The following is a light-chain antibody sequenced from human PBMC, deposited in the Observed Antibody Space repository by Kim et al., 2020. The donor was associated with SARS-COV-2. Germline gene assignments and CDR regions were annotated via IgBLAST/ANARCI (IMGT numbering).Light chain of an antibody. Sequence: QSALTQPPSASGSPGQSVTISCIGTSSDVGGYNYVSWYQQHPGKAPKLMIYEVTKRPSGVPDRFSGSKSDNTASLTVSGLQAEDEADYYCSSYTGSLWVFGGGTQLTVL. CDR2: EVT. CDR3: SSYTGSLWV. J-gene: IGLJ3*02. V-gene: IGLV2-8*01. CDR1: SSDVGGYNY.